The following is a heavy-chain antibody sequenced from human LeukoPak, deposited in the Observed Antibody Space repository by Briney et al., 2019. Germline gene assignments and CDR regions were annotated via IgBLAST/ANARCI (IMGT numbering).Heavy chain of an antibody. CDR2: INHSGST. Sequence: PSETLSLTCTVSGGSISGYYWSWIRQPPGKGLEWIGEINHSGSTNYNPSLKSRVTISVDTSKNQFSLKLSSVTAADTAVYYCARQRIGYSWFDPWGQGTLVTVSP. D-gene: IGHD3-22*01. V-gene: IGHV4-34*01. CDR3: ARQRIGYSWFDP. J-gene: IGHJ5*02. CDR1: GGSISGYY.